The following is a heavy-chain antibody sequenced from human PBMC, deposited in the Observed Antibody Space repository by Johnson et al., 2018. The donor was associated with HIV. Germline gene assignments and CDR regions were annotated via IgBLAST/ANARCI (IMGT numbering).Heavy chain of an antibody. CDR2: IRYDGNNK. CDR3: ASRLWFGDVSAFDI. Sequence: HVQLVESGGGVVQPGGSRRLSCAASGFTFSSYGMHWVRQAPGKGLEWVAFIRYDGNNKYYADSVKGRFTISRDNAKNSLYLQMNSLRAEDTAVYYCASRLWFGDVSAFDIWGQGTMVTVSS. V-gene: IGHV3-30*02. J-gene: IGHJ3*02. D-gene: IGHD3-10*01. CDR1: GFTFSSYG.